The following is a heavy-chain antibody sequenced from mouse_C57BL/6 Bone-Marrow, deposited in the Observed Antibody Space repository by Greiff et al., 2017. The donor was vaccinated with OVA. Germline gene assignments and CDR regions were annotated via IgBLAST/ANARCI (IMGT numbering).Heavy chain of an antibody. CDR2: INPGSGGT. CDR1: GYAFTNYL. CDR3: ARDMGDYDGNY. V-gene: IGHV1-54*01. D-gene: IGHD2-4*01. J-gene: IGHJ2*01. Sequence: VQLVESGAELVRPGTSVKVSCKASGYAFTNYLIEWVKQRPGQGLEWIGVINPGSGGTNYNEKFKGKATLTADKSSSTAYMQLSSLTSEDSAVYFCARDMGDYDGNYWGQGTTLTVSS.